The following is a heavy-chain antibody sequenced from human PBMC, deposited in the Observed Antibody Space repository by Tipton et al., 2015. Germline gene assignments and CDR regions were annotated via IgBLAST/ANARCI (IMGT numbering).Heavy chain of an antibody. V-gene: IGHV4-30-4*08. Sequence: TLSLTCIVSGASIYSHDHYWSWIRQTPGRGLEWIGDIYCSGTKFYSPSLNGRLTISVDTSKGQFSLNLRSVSSADTAVYYCARGVRYGDIHYGLDVWGQGTTVIVSS. CDR1: GASIYSHDHY. CDR2: IYCSGTK. CDR3: ARGVRYGDIHYGLDV. D-gene: IGHD4-17*01. J-gene: IGHJ6*02.